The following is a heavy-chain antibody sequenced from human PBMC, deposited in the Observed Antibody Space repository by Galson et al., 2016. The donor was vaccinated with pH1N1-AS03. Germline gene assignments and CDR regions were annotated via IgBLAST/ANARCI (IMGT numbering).Heavy chain of an antibody. D-gene: IGHD3-9*01. V-gene: IGHV5-51*01. CDR1: AYIFGNYW. CDR2: MYPANSDI. J-gene: IGHJ5*01. Sequence: QSGAEVTKPGESLKISCRASAYIFGNYWFAWVRQMPGKGQEWMGIMYPANSDIRYSPSFQGQVTISADTSINTVFLEWNSLRASDTAIYYCARRVSLTGREFDSWGRGTQVTVSS. CDR3: ARRVSLTGREFDS.